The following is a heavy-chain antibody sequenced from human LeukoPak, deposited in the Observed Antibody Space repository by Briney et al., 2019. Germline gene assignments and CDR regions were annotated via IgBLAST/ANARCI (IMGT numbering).Heavy chain of an antibody. Sequence: ASVKVSCTASGYTFTSNYIHWVRQAPGQGLEWMGMIYPRDGSTSYAQKFQGRVTVTRDTSTSTVHMELSGLRAEDTAVYYCAKARGYYDSSGYYFDYWGQGTLVTVSS. D-gene: IGHD3-22*01. CDR2: IYPRDGST. CDR3: AKARGYYDSSGYYFDY. J-gene: IGHJ4*02. CDR1: GYTFTSNY. V-gene: IGHV1-46*01.